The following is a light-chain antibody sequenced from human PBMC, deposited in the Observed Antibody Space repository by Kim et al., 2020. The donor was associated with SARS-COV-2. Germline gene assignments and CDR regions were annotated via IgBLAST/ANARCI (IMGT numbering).Light chain of an antibody. V-gene: IGLV3-21*04. CDR3: QVWDSSSEHWV. Sequence: APGKPARITCGGTKIESNRVHWYQQKPGQAPVLVIYYDRDRPSGIPERCSGSNSGNTATLTISRVEAGDEADYHCQVWDSSSEHWVFGGGTQLTVL. CDR1: KIESNR. CDR2: YDR. J-gene: IGLJ3*02.